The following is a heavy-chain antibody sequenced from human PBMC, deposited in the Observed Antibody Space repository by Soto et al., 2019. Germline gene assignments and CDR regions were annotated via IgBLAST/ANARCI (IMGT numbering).Heavy chain of an antibody. D-gene: IGHD3-22*01. CDR1: GGSISSYY. CDR3: ARDQAAYYDSGGYDDWFDP. CDR2: IYYSGST. Sequence: SETLSLTCTVSGGSISSYYWSWIRQPPGKGLEWIGYIYYSGSTNYNPSLKSRVTISVDTSKNQFSLKLSSVTAADTAVYYCARDQAAYYDSGGYDDWFDPWGQGTLVTVSS. J-gene: IGHJ5*02. V-gene: IGHV4-59*01.